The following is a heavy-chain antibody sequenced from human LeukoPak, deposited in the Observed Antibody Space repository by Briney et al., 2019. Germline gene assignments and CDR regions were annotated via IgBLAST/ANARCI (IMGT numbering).Heavy chain of an antibody. CDR3: AREEEIAAAGKYYYYYGMDV. Sequence: PSETLSLTCTVSGGSISSYYWSWIRQPAGKGLEWIGRIYTSGSTNYNPSLKSRVTMSVDTSKNQFSLKLSSVTAADTAVYYCAREEEIAAAGKYYYYYGMDVWGQGTTVTVSS. J-gene: IGHJ6*02. CDR1: GGSISSYY. D-gene: IGHD6-13*01. V-gene: IGHV4-4*07. CDR2: IYTSGST.